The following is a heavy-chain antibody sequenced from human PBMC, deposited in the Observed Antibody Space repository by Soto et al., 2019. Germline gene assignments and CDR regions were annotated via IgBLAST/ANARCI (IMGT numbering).Heavy chain of an antibody. CDR3: ARAEVDY. Sequence: PGGSLRLSCAASGFTFGDYWMHWIRQAPGKGPEWVSRMTGDGRTVQYADSVKGRFTVSRDNAKNTQYLQMNSLRAEDTAVYYCARAEVDYWGPGTLVTVSS. J-gene: IGHJ4*02. CDR2: MTGDGRTV. V-gene: IGHV3-74*03. CDR1: GFTFGDYW.